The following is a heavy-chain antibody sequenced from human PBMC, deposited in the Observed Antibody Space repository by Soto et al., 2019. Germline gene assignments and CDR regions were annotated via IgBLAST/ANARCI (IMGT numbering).Heavy chain of an antibody. Sequence: GGSLRLSCAASGFTFSSYGMHWVRQAPGKGLEWVAVISYDGSNKYYADSVKGRFTISRDNSKNTLYLQMNSLRAEDTAVYYCAKWGSRDGYNYFDYWGQGTLVTVSS. J-gene: IGHJ4*02. D-gene: IGHD5-12*01. CDR3: AKWGSRDGYNYFDY. CDR2: ISYDGSNK. V-gene: IGHV3-30*18. CDR1: GFTFSSYG.